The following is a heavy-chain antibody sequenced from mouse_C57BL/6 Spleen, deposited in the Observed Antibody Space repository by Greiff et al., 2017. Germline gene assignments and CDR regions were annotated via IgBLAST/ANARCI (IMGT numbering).Heavy chain of an antibody. Sequence: EVQLQESGGGLVKPGGSLKLSCAASGFTFSDYGMHWVRQAPEKGLEWVAYISSGSSTIYYADTVKGRFTISRDNAKNTLFLQMTSLRSEDTAMYYCARERGYDYDEYYFDYWGQGTTLTVSS. J-gene: IGHJ2*01. D-gene: IGHD2-4*01. V-gene: IGHV5-17*01. CDR1: GFTFSDYG. CDR3: ARERGYDYDEYYFDY. CDR2: ISSGSSTI.